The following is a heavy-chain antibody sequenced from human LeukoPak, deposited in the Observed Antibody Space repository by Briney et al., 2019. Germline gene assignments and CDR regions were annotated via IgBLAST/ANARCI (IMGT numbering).Heavy chain of an antibody. Sequence: SETLSLTCTVSGGSISSFYWSWIRKPPGKGLEWIGYIYYSGSTNYNPSLKSRVTMSVDTSKNQFSLNLRSVTAADTAVYYCAREVVAAAGMVDYWGQGTLVTVSS. CDR1: GGSISSFY. V-gene: IGHV4-59*01. CDR3: AREVVAAAGMVDY. D-gene: IGHD6-13*01. CDR2: IYYSGST. J-gene: IGHJ4*02.